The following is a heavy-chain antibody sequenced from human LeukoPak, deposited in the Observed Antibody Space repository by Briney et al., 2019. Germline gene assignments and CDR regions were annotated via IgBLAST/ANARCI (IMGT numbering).Heavy chain of an antibody. CDR1: GVTFSSYG. D-gene: IGHD3-22*01. CDR3: ARFQPRWKWFLDY. Sequence: HAGGSLRLSCAASGVTFSSYGMHWVRQAPGKGLEWVAVIWYDGSNKYYADSVKGRFTISRDNSKNTLYLQMNSLRAEDTAVYYCARFQPRWKWFLDYWGQGTLVTVSS. CDR2: IWYDGSNK. J-gene: IGHJ4*02. V-gene: IGHV3-33*08.